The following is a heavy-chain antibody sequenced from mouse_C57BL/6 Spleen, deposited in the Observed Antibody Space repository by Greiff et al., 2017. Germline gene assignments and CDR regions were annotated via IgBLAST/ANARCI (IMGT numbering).Heavy chain of an antibody. CDR1: GFNIKDYY. Sequence: VQLQQSGAELVKPGASVKLSCTASGFNIKDYYMHWVKQRTEQGLEWIGRIDPEDGETKYAPQFQGKATITADTSSNTAYLQLSSLTSEDTAVYYCARPYYGSSGDYFDYWGQGTTLTVSS. D-gene: IGHD1-1*01. J-gene: IGHJ2*01. CDR2: IDPEDGET. CDR3: ARPYYGSSGDYFDY. V-gene: IGHV14-2*01.